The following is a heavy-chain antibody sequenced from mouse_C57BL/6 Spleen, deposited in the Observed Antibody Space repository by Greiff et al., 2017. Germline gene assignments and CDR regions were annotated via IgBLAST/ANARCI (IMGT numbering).Heavy chain of an antibody. CDR2: IHPSDSDT. J-gene: IGHJ3*01. V-gene: IGHV1-74*01. Sequence: VQLQQPGAELVKPGASVKVSCKASGYTFTSYWMHWVKQRPGQGLEWIGRIHPSDSDTNYNQKFKGKATLTVDKSSSTAYMQLSSLTSEDSAVYYCAIGDYGSSSAWFAYWGQGTLVTVSA. CDR1: GYTFTSYW. CDR3: AIGDYGSSSAWFAY. D-gene: IGHD1-1*01.